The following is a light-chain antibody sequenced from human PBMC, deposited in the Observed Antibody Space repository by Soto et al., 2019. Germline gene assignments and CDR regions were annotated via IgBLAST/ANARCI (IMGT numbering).Light chain of an antibody. Sequence: EVVMTQSPATLSVSPGERATLSCRASQSVSSHLAWYQQKPGQAPRLLIYGASTRATGIPARFSGSVSGTEFTLTITSLQSEDFAVYFCQQYNIWPLWTFGQGTKVEIK. V-gene: IGKV3-15*01. J-gene: IGKJ1*01. CDR1: QSVSSH. CDR3: QQYNIWPLWT. CDR2: GAS.